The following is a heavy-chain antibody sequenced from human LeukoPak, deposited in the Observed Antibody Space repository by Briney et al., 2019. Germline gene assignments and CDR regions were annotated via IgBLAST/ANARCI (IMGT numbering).Heavy chain of an antibody. CDR3: ARRSIVVVPAAPFDY. Sequence: SQTLSPTCTVSGGSISSGDYYWRWIRQPPGKGLEWIGYIYYSGSTYYNPSLKSRVTISVDTSKNQFSLKLSSVTAADTAVYYCARRSIVVVPAAPFDYWGQGTLVTVSS. CDR2: IYYSGST. J-gene: IGHJ4*02. D-gene: IGHD2-2*01. CDR1: GGSISSGDYY. V-gene: IGHV4-30-4*01.